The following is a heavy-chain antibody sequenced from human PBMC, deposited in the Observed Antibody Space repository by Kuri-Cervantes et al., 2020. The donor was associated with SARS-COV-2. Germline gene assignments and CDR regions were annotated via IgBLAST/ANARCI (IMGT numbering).Heavy chain of an antibody. CDR1: GGSISSSSYY. CDR3: ARRNSPYSSSSYYFDY. D-gene: IGHD6-13*01. Sequence: SETLSLTCTVPGGSISSSSYYWGWIRQPPGRGLEWIGSIYYSGSTYYNPSLKSRVTISVDTSKNQFSLKLSSVTAADTAVYYCARRNSPYSSSSYYFDYWGQGTLVTVSS. CDR2: IYYSGST. J-gene: IGHJ4*02. V-gene: IGHV4-39*01.